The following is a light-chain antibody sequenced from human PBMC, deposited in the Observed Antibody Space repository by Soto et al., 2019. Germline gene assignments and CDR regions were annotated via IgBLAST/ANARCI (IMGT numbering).Light chain of an antibody. CDR2: AAS. CDR1: QSIDRY. CDR3: QESYSNVLT. Sequence: DIQMTQSPPSLSASVGDRVTITCRASQSIDRYLNWYQQKPGRAPKVLIHAASILQSGVPSRFSGDGSGTDFTLTISSLQPEDSATYYCQESYSNVLTFGGGTEVEIK. J-gene: IGKJ4*01. V-gene: IGKV1-39*01.